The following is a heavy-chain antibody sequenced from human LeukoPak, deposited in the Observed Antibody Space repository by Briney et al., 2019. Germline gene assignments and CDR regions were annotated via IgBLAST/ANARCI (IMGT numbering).Heavy chain of an antibody. D-gene: IGHD4-17*01. CDR1: GGSISSYY. CDR2: IYYSGST. V-gene: IGHV4-59*01. J-gene: IGHJ4*02. Sequence: SETLSLTCTVSGGSISSYYWSWIRQPPGKGLEWIGYIYYSGSTNYNPSLKSRVTISVDTSKNQFSLKLSSVTAEDTAVYYCARSTTVTTDYWGQGTLVTVSS. CDR3: ARSTTVTTDY.